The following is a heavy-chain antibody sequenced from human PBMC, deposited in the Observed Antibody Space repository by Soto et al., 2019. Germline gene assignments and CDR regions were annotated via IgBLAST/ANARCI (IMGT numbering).Heavy chain of an antibody. CDR3: ARAVAVAADFDY. V-gene: IGHV1-3*05. CDR1: GYTFTGYA. J-gene: IGHJ4*02. Sequence: QVQLVQSGAEEKKPGASVKVSCKASGYTFTGYAMHWVRQAPGQRLEWMGWINAGNGNTKYSQKFQGRVTITSATSSSTAYMALSSLRSEDTAVYYCARAVAVAADFDYWGQGTLVTVSA. CDR2: INAGNGNT. D-gene: IGHD6-19*01.